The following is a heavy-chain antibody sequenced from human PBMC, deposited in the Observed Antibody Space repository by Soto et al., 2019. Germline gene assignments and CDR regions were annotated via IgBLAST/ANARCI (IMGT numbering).Heavy chain of an antibody. J-gene: IGHJ6*02. CDR3: ARLVVVPAAIHYYYYYGMDV. CDR1: GYTFTSYD. Sequence: ASVKVSCKASGYTFTSYDINWVRRATGQGLEWMGWMNPNSGNTGYAQKFQGRVTMTRNTSISTAYMELSSLRSEDTAVYYCARLVVVPAAIHYYYYYGMDVWGQGTTVTVSS. CDR2: MNPNSGNT. V-gene: IGHV1-8*01. D-gene: IGHD2-2*02.